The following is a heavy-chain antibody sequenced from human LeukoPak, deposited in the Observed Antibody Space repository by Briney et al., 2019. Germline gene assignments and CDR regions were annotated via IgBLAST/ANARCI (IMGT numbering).Heavy chain of an antibody. D-gene: IGHD6-6*01. Sequence: GGSLRLSCAASGFTFSSYEMNWVGQAPGKGLEGVSYISSSGSTIYYADSVKGRFTISRDNAKNSLYLQMNSLRAEDTAVYYCARDQLYSSSPFDYWGQGTLVTVSS. CDR2: ISSSGSTI. J-gene: IGHJ4*02. CDR1: GFTFSSYE. CDR3: ARDQLYSSSPFDY. V-gene: IGHV3-48*03.